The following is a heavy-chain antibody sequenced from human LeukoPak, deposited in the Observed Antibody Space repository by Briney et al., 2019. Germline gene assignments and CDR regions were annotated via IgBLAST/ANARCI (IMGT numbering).Heavy chain of an antibody. J-gene: IGHJ4*02. CDR3: ARASPIDYYDSSGFDDY. V-gene: IGHV1-8*02. CDR2: MNPNSGNT. D-gene: IGHD3-22*01. CDR1: GYTFTSYG. Sequence: ASVKVSCKASGYTFTSYGISWVRQATGQGLEWMGWMNPNSGNTGYAQKFQGRVTMTRNTSISTAYMELSSLRSEDTAVYYCARASPIDYYDSSGFDDYWGQGTLVTVSS.